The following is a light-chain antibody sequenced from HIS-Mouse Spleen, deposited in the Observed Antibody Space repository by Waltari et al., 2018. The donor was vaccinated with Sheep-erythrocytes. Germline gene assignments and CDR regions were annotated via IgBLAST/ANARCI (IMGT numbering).Light chain of an antibody. J-gene: IGLJ3*02. CDR3: SSYAGSNNWV. CDR2: EVS. V-gene: IGLV2-8*01. Sequence: QSALTQPPSASGSPGQSVTISCTGTSSDVGGYNQFTRYQQHPGKAPQLMIYEVSKRPSGVPDRFSGSKSGNTASLTVSGLQAEDEADYYCSSYAGSNNWVFGGGTKLTVL. CDR1: SSDVGGYNQ.